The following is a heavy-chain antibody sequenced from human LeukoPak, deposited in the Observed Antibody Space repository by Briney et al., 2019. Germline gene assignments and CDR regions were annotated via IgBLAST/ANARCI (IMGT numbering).Heavy chain of an antibody. CDR2: ITHRGST. J-gene: IGHJ4*02. CDR3: ASLVLHQTPSDSSGWSRVARAYFDS. D-gene: IGHD3-22*01. CDR1: GGSFTDYY. Sequence: PSETLSLTCAVYGGSFTDYYWTWIRQSPENGLEWIGEITHRGSTKYNSSLKSRVTMSVDTSKNQFSLKLTSVTAADTAVYYCASLVLHQTPSDSSGWSRVARAYFDSWGQGTLLTVSS. V-gene: IGHV4-34*01.